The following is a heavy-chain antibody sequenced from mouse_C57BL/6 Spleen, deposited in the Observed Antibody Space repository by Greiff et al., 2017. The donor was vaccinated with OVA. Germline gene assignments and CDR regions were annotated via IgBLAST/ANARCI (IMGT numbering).Heavy chain of an antibody. Sequence: EVNVVESGGGLVKPGGSLKLSCAASGFTFSSYAMSWVRQTPEKRLEWVATISDGGSYTYYPDNVKGRFTISRDNAKNNLYLQMSHLKSEDTAMYYCARDRVGTDYWGQGTTLTVSS. CDR3: ARDRVGTDY. V-gene: IGHV5-4*01. CDR2: ISDGGSYT. J-gene: IGHJ2*01. D-gene: IGHD4-1*01. CDR1: GFTFSSYA.